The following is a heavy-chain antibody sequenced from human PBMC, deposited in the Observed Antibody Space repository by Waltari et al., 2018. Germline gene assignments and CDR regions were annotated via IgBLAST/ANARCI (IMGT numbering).Heavy chain of an antibody. V-gene: IGHV3-74*01. J-gene: IGHJ3*02. CDR3: TRDSPSWI. CDR1: GFAFSSFW. Sequence: EGQLVESGGGLVQPGGSLKLSCAASGFAFSSFWMHWVRQVPGQGLVWVSRMNSDGSETSYADSVRGRFTVSRDNAKNMVYLQMKSLRAEDTAIYYCTRDSPSWIWGQGTMVSVSS. CDR2: MNSDGSET.